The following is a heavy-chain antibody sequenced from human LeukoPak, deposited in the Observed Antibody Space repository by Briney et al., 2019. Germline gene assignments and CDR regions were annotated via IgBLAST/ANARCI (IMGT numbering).Heavy chain of an antibody. CDR2: ISSSGSTI. J-gene: IGHJ4*02. D-gene: IGHD5-18*01. CDR1: GFTFSSYE. CDR3: AIRRGYSYGEFDY. V-gene: IGHV3-48*03. Sequence: GGSLRLSCAASGFTFSSYEMNWVRQAPGKGLEWVSYISSSGSTIYYADSVKGRFTISRDNSKNTLYLQMNSLRAEDTAVYYCAIRRGYSYGEFDYWGQGTLVTVSS.